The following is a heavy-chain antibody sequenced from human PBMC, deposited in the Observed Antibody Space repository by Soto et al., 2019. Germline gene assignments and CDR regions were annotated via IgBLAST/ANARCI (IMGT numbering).Heavy chain of an antibody. V-gene: IGHV5-10-1*01. J-gene: IGHJ5*02. CDR3: ARIYCTTTTCDSWFDP. CDR1: GYTFTTFW. CDR2: IDPADTYA. Sequence: GESLKISCTGFGYTFTTFWISWVRQMPGKGLEWMGRIDPADTYATYSPAFQGNVTISADKATSTAYLQWSSLKASDTAMYFCARIYCTTTTCDSWFDPWGQGTLVTVSS. D-gene: IGHD2-8*01.